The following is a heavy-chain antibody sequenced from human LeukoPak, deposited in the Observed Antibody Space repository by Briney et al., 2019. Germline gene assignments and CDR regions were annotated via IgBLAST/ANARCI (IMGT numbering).Heavy chain of an antibody. J-gene: IGHJ5*02. CDR1: GGSFSGYY. V-gene: IGHV4-34*01. CDR2: INHSGST. Sequence: SETLSLTCAVYGGSFSGYYWSWIRQPPGKGLEWIGEINHSGSTNYNPSLKSRVTISVDRSKNQFSLKLSSVTAADTAVYYCARGASWFDPWGQGTLVTVSS. CDR3: ARGASWFDP.